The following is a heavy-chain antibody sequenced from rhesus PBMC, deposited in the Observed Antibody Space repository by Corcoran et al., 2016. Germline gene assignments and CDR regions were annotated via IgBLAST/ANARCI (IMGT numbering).Heavy chain of an antibody. Sequence: QMQLQESGPGLVKPSETLSLTCTVSGGSITSPYYLTWVRQPPGKGLDWIAYIYGNSATDYYTPSLKSRVTISKDTSKNQFSLILTSVTAADTAMYYCATRPSSVALDSWGQGVFVTVSS. CDR3: ATRPSSVALDS. CDR2: IYGNSATD. CDR1: GGSITSPYY. V-gene: IGHV4-143*01. J-gene: IGHJ6*01. D-gene: IGHD2-15*01.